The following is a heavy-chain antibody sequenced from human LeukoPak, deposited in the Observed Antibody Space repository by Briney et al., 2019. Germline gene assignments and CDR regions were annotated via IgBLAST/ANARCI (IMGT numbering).Heavy chain of an antibody. D-gene: IGHD3-10*01. CDR3: ASATAMVPSRFYLC. CDR2: INHSGST. Sequence: KPSETLSLTCAVYGGSFSGYYWSWIRQPPGKGLEWIGEINHSGSTNYNPSLKGRVTISVDTSKNQFSLKLSSVTAADTAVYYCASATAMVPSRFYLCWGQGTLVTVSS. V-gene: IGHV4-34*01. CDR1: GGSFSGYY. J-gene: IGHJ4*02.